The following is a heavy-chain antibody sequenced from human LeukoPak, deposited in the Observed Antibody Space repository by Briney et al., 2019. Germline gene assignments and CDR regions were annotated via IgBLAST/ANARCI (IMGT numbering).Heavy chain of an antibody. V-gene: IGHV3-21*01. D-gene: IGHD3-3*01. CDR3: ARDYDFWSGYPYLDY. CDR2: ISSSSSYI. CDR1: GFTFSSYS. J-gene: IGHJ4*02. Sequence: PGGSLRLSCAASGFTFSSYSMNWVRQAPGKGLEWVSSISSSSSYIYYADSVKDRFTISRDNAKNSLYLQMNSLRAEDTAVYYCARDYDFWSGYPYLDYWGQGTLVTVSS.